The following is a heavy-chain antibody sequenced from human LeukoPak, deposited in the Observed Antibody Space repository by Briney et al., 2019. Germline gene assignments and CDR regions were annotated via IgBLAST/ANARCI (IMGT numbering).Heavy chain of an antibody. J-gene: IGHJ3*02. CDR3: ARVDDLDAFDI. D-gene: IGHD2-2*03. V-gene: IGHV3-7*01. Sequence: QPGGSLRLSCAASGFTFSSYWMNWARQAPGKGLEWVASINHNGNVNYYVDSVKGRFTISRDNAKNSLYLQINSLRPEDTAMYYCARVDDLDAFDIWGQGTLVTVSS. CDR1: GFTFSSYW. CDR2: INHNGNVN.